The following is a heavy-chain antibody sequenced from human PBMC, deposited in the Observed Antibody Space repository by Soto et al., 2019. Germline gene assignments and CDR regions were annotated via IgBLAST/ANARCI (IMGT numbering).Heavy chain of an antibody. CDR3: AGDYYGSGSYSRGSDY. CDR1: GFTFSDYY. J-gene: IGHJ4*02. V-gene: IGHV3-11*06. D-gene: IGHD3-10*01. Sequence: GGSLRLSCAASGFTFSDYYMSWIRQAPGKGLEWVSYISSSSSYTNYADSVKGRFTISRDNAKNSLYLQMNSLRAEDTAVYYCAGDYYGSGSYSRGSDYWGQGTLVTVSS. CDR2: ISSSSSYT.